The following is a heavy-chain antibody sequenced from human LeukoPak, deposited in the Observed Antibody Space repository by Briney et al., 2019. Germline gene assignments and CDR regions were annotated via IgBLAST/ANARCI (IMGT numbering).Heavy chain of an antibody. CDR2: INKGATHM. CDR1: QFSFSSYS. Sequence: TGGSLRLSCEASQFSFSSYSFNWVRQAPGQGLGWVSSINKGATHMYYADSMKGRFTVSRDDAKNSLYLQMNSLRAEDTAVYYCVRLRRNTDSSGYYYYYDYWGRGTLVTVSS. J-gene: IGHJ4*02. CDR3: VRLRRNTDSSGYYYYYDY. D-gene: IGHD3-22*01. V-gene: IGHV3-21*01.